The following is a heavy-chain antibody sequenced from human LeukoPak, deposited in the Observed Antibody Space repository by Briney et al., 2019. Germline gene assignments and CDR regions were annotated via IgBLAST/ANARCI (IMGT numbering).Heavy chain of an antibody. CDR1: GGSISSSSYY. V-gene: IGHV4-39*01. Sequence: SETLSLTCTVSGGSISSSSYYWGWIRQPPGKGLEWIGSIYYSGSTYYNPSLKSRVTISVDTSKNQFSLKLSSVTAADTAVYYCARHLYMVRGVIIRNNWFDPWGQGTLVTVSS. CDR2: IYYSGST. D-gene: IGHD3-10*01. J-gene: IGHJ5*02. CDR3: ARHLYMVRGVIIRNNWFDP.